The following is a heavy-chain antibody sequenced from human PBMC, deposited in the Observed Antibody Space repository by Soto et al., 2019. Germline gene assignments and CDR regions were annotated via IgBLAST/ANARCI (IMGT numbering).Heavy chain of an antibody. V-gene: IGHV3-64D*06. CDR2: ISYNGGST. D-gene: IGHD3-22*01. CDR1: GLTFSSYA. CDR3: VNGAFYDSEVRTFDF. Sequence: PGGSLRLSCSASGLTFSSYAMHWVRQAPGKGLEYVSGISYNGGSTYYAESVKGRLTISRDNSKNTLYLQMRSLRADDTALYFCVNGAFYDSEVRTFDFWGQGTMVTVSS. J-gene: IGHJ3*01.